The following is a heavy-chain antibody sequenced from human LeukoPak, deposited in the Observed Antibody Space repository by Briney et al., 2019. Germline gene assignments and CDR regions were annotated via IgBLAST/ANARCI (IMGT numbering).Heavy chain of an antibody. CDR3: ARELSGYDLGY. D-gene: IGHD5-12*01. V-gene: IGHV3-66*01. CDR2: FYSGGST. J-gene: IGHJ4*02. CDR1: EFTVSSNY. Sequence: GGSLRLSCAPSEFTVSSNYMSWVRQAPGKGLEWVSVFYSGGSTYYADSVKGRFTISRDNSKNTLYLQMNSLRAEDTAVYYCARELSGYDLGYWGQGTLVTVSS.